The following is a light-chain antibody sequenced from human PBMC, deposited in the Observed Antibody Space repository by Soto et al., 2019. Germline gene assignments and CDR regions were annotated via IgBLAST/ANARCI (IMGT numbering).Light chain of an antibody. Sequence: EIVLTQSPGTLSLSPGERATLSCRASQSVASSYLAWYQQKPGQAPRLLIYRASIRATGIPDRFSGSGSGTDFTLTISRLEPEDFAVYYCHQYGRSPLTFGPGTKVDI. V-gene: IGKV3-20*01. CDR3: HQYGRSPLT. CDR1: QSVASSY. CDR2: RAS. J-gene: IGKJ3*01.